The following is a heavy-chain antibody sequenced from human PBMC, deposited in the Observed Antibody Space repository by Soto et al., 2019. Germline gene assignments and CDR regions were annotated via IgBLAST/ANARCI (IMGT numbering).Heavy chain of an antibody. CDR1: GGSISSYY. CDR3: ARSRIYYGSGSYGAFDI. CDR2: IYYSGST. J-gene: IGHJ3*02. Sequence: SETLSLTCTVSGGSISSYYWSWIRQPPGKGLEWIGYIYYSGSTNYNPSLKSRVTISVDTSKNQFSLKLSSVTAADTAGYYCARSRIYYGSGSYGAFDIWGQGTMVTVSS. V-gene: IGHV4-59*01. D-gene: IGHD3-10*01.